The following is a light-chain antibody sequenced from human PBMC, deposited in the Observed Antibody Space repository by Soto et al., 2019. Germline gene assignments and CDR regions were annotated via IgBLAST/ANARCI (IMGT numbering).Light chain of an antibody. V-gene: IGLV1-47*01. CDR1: TSNIGSNS. Sequence: QSVLIQPPSASGTPGQRVTLSCSGTTSNIGSNSVYWYQQFPGEAPTLIIYKNNKRPSGVPDRFSGSKSGTLASLAISGLRFEDETDYYCVAWDDSLSAVVFGGGTKLTVL. CDR2: KNN. J-gene: IGLJ2*01. CDR3: VAWDDSLSAVV.